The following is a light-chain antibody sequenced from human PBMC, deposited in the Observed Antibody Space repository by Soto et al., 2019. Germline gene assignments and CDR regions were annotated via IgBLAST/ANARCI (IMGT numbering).Light chain of an antibody. V-gene: IGLV1-40*01. J-gene: IGLJ3*02. CDR2: GNN. CDR3: QSYDSSLSVWV. CDR1: SSNIGAGYD. Sequence: QAVVTQPASVSGATGKRVTISCTGSSSNIGAGYDVHWYHQLPGTAPKLLIYGNNNRPSGVPDRFSGSRSGTSASLAITGLQAEDEADYYCQSYDSSLSVWVFGGGTKLTV.